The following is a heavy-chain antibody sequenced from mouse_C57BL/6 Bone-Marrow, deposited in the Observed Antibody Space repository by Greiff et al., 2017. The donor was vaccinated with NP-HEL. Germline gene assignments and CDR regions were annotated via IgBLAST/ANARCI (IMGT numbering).Heavy chain of an antibody. Sequence: VQLQQPGTELVKPGASVKLSCKASGYTFTSYWMHWVKQRPGQGLEWIGNINPSNGGTNYNEKFKSKATLTVDKSSSTAYMQLSSLTSEDSAVYYCARSEYGSSYWYFDVWGTGTTVTVSS. CDR2: INPSNGGT. J-gene: IGHJ1*03. CDR1: GYTFTSYW. V-gene: IGHV1-53*01. D-gene: IGHD1-1*01. CDR3: ARSEYGSSYWYFDV.